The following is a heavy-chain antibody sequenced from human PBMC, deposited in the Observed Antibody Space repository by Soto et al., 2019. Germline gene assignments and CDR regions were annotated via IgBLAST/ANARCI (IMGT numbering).Heavy chain of an antibody. CDR2: IYYSGIT. CDR3: ARLDV. V-gene: IGHV4-59*06. Sequence: SETLSLTCTVSGGSISSYYWSWIRQPPGKGLEWIGYIYYSGITYYNPSLKSRVTISVDTSKNQFSLKLSSVTAADTAVYYCARLDVWGQGTMVTVSS. J-gene: IGHJ6*02. CDR1: GGSISSYY.